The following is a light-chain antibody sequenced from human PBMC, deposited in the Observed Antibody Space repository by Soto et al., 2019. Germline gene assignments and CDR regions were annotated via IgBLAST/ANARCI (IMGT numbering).Light chain of an antibody. J-gene: IGLJ2*01. CDR3: SSYTSGSTLVV. Sequence: QSVLTQPASVSGSPGQSITISCTGASSDVGGYNSVSWYQQHPGKAPKLMIYEVNNRPSGVSNRFSGSKSGDTASLTISGLQAEDEADYYCSSYTSGSTLVVFGGGAKLTVL. CDR2: EVN. V-gene: IGLV2-14*01. CDR1: SSDVGGYNS.